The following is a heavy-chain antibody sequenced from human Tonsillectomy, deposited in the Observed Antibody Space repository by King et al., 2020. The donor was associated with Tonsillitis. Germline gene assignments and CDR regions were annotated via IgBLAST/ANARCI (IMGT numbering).Heavy chain of an antibody. J-gene: IGHJ4*02. D-gene: IGHD6-13*01. V-gene: IGHV3-30*18. CDR3: AKRGLYSSSWPADFDY. CDR1: GFTFSSYG. CDR2: ISYDGSNK. Sequence: VQLVESGGGVVQPGGSLRLSCAASGFTFSSYGMHWVRQAPGKGLEWVAVISYDGSNKYYADSVKGRFTISRDNSKNTLYLQMNSLRAEDTAVYYCAKRGLYSSSWPADFDYWGQGTLVTVSS.